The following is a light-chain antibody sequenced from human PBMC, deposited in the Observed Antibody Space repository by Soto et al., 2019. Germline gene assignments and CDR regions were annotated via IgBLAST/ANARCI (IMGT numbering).Light chain of an antibody. CDR1: QSISRW. J-gene: IGKJ2*01. CDR3: QQYNTYSART. Sequence: DIQMTQSPSTLSASVGDRVTITCRASQSISRWLAWYQQKPGKAPKVLIYDASSLQTGVPSRFSGSGSGTEFSLTISSLQPDDLATYYCQQYNTYSARTFGQGTKLEIK. V-gene: IGKV1-5*01. CDR2: DAS.